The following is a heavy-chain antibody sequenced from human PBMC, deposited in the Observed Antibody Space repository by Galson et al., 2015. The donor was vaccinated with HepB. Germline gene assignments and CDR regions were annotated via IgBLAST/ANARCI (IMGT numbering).Heavy chain of an antibody. Sequence: SLRLSCAASGFTFTDYFMSWIRQAPGKGLEWVSYISSTSGYTHYAESVKGRFTISRDNAKNSLFLQMNSLRAEDTAVYYCARELGYCSGTSCTEAFDIWGRGTMVTVSS. V-gene: IGHV3-11*06. D-gene: IGHD2-2*01. CDR3: ARELGYCSGTSCTEAFDI. CDR2: ISSTSGYT. CDR1: GFTFTDYF. J-gene: IGHJ3*02.